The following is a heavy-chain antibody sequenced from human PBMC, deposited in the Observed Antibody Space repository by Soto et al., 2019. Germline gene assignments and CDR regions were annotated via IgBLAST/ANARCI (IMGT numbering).Heavy chain of an antibody. J-gene: IGHJ4*02. V-gene: IGHV2-26*01. Sequence: SGPTLVNPTETLTLTRTVSGFSLSNARMGVSWIRQPPGKALEWLAHIFSNDDKAYSPSLKSRLTISKDTSKSQVVLTMTNMDPVDTATYYCTRIYDSSGSDFWGQGTPVTVS. CDR2: IFSNDDK. CDR3: TRIYDSSGSDF. CDR1: GFSLSNARMG. D-gene: IGHD3-22*01.